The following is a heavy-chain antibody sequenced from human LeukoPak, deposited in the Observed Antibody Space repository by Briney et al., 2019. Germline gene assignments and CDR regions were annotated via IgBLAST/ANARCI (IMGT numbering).Heavy chain of an antibody. CDR1: GGSINSISYY. Sequence: SETLSLTCTVSGGSINSISYYWGWIRQPPGKGLQWIASIYYSGSTYYNPSLKSRVTMSVDTSKNQFSLKLSSVTAEDASVYYCARHVVCGSSSCWYFFDSWGQGTLVTVSS. CDR2: IYYSGST. D-gene: IGHD2-2*01. J-gene: IGHJ4*02. V-gene: IGHV4-39*01. CDR3: ARHVVCGSSSCWYFFDS.